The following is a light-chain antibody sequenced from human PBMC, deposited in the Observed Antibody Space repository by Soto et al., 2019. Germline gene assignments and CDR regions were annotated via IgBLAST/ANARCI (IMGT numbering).Light chain of an antibody. CDR2: EAS. Sequence: QSALAQPPSVSGSPGQSVTISCTGTSTDFVSYNRVSWYQQPPGTAPKLIIYEASNRPSGVPDRFSGSKSGNTASLTISGLQAADEADYYCRLYTSENTYVFGTGTKVTVL. V-gene: IGLV2-18*01. CDR1: STDFVSYNR. J-gene: IGLJ1*01. CDR3: RLYTSENTYV.